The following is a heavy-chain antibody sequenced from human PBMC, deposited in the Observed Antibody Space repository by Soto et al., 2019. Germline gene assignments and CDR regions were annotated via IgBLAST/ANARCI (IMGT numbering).Heavy chain of an antibody. J-gene: IGHJ6*02. Sequence: PGGSLRLSCAASGFTFSSYAMSWVRQAPGKGLERVSAISGSGGSTYYADSVKGRFTISRDNSKNTLYLQMNSLRAEDTAVYYCAKEDTYGSYYYGMDVWGQGTTVTVSS. CDR2: ISGSGGST. V-gene: IGHV3-23*01. CDR3: AKEDTYGSYYYGMDV. CDR1: GFTFSSYA. D-gene: IGHD5-18*01.